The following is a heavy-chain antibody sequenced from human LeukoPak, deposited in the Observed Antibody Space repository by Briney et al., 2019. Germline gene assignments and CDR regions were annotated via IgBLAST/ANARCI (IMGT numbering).Heavy chain of an antibody. CDR3: TRCYGTPAWFGECDY. CDR1: GFTVSSNY. Sequence: GGSLRLSCAASGFTVSSNYMSWVRQAPGKGLVWVSVIYSGGSTYYADSVKGRFTISRDNSKNTLYLQMNSLRAEDTAVYYCTRCYGTPAWFGECDYWGQGTLVTVSS. D-gene: IGHD3-10*01. J-gene: IGHJ4*02. V-gene: IGHV3-53*01. CDR2: IYSGGST.